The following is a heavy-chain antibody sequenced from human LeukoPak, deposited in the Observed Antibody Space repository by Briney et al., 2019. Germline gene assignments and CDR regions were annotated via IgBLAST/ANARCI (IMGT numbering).Heavy chain of an antibody. J-gene: IGHJ4*02. CDR3: ARGPDYQKAAAGPLDY. Sequence: GGSLRLSCTASKFYFSTYDMNWVRQVPGKGLEWVAVISYDGSNKYYADSVKGRFTISRDNSKNTLYLQMNSLRAEDTAVYYCARGPDYQKAAAGPLDYWGQGTLVTVSS. CDR1: KFYFSTYD. D-gene: IGHD6-13*01. V-gene: IGHV3-30-3*01. CDR2: ISYDGSNK.